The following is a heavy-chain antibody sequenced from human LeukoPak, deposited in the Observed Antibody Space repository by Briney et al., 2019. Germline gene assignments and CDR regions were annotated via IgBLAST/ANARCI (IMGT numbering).Heavy chain of an antibody. CDR2: IWSDGNNK. CDR1: GFSFRNYD. J-gene: IGHJ6*03. Sequence: GVSLRLSCVASGFSFRNYDMHWVRQATGKGLEWVSFIWSDGNNKMYGDSVKGRFTISRDNSNNMLYLQMASLRPEDTGDYYCAKYPGASVPGFYMDVWGKGTTVIVSS. D-gene: IGHD2-8*02. V-gene: IGHV3-30*02. CDR3: AKYPGASVPGFYMDV.